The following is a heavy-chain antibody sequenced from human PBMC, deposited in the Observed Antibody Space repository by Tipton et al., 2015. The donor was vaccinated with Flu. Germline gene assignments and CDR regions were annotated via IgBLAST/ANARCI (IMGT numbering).Heavy chain of an antibody. J-gene: IGHJ4*02. CDR2: IYYSGST. Sequence: LRLSCTVSGGSISSYYWSWIRQPPGKGLEWIGYIYYSGSTNYNPSLKSRVTISVDTSKNQFSLKLSSVTAADTAVYYCASSSRAARLIYWGQGTLVTVSS. CDR3: ASSSRAARLIY. V-gene: IGHV4-59*01. CDR1: GGSISSYY. D-gene: IGHD6-6*01.